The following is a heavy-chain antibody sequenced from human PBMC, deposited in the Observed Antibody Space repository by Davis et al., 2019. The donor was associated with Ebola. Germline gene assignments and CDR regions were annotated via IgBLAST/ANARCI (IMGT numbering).Heavy chain of an antibody. CDR3: ARDKAARGNYYNYGMDV. CDR2: IYSATTT. Sequence: GGSLRLSCAASGFTVSSNQMNWVRQAPGKGLEWVSVIYSATTTYYADYADSVKGRFTISRDNFKNTLYLQMNSLRADDTAVYYCARDKAARGNYYNYGMDVWGKGTTVTVSS. J-gene: IGHJ6*04. V-gene: IGHV3-53*01. D-gene: IGHD6-6*01. CDR1: GFTVSSNQ.